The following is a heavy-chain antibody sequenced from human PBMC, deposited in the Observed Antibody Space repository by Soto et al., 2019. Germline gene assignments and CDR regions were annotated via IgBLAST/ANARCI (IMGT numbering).Heavy chain of an antibody. Sequence: GSLRLSCAASGLIFSGSAMHWVRQASGKGLEWVGRIRSKASSYATAYAASVNGRFTISRDDSKNTAYLQMNSLKTEDTAVYYCTNKDYWGQGTLVTVSS. CDR3: TNKDY. CDR2: IRSKASSYAT. CDR1: GLIFSGSA. J-gene: IGHJ4*02. V-gene: IGHV3-73*01.